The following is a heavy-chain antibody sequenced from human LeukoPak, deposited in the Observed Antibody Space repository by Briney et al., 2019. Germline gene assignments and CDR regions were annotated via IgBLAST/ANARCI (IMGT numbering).Heavy chain of an antibody. V-gene: IGHV1-2*02. J-gene: IGHJ3*02. D-gene: IGHD3-10*01. CDR1: GYTFTGYY. Sequence: ASVKVSCKASGYTFTGYYIHWVRQAPGQGLEWMGWINPNSGGTNYAQKFQGRVTMTRVTSISTAYMELNSLRSDDTAVYYCARVQYGSGSYDKWGQGTTVTVSS. CDR3: ARVQYGSGSYDK. CDR2: INPNSGGT.